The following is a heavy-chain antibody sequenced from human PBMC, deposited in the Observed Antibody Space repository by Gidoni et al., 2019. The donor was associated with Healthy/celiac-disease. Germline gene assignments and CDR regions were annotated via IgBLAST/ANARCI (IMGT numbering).Heavy chain of an antibody. J-gene: IGHJ3*02. CDR2: IYYSGST. CDR3: AREPTVTKDAFDI. CDR1: GGSISSYY. Sequence: QVQLQESGPGLVKPSATLSLTCTVSGGSISSYYWSWIRQPPGKGLEWIGYIYYSGSTNYNPSLKSRVTISVDTSKNQFSLKLSSVTAADTAVYYCAREPTVTKDAFDIWGQGTMVTVSS. D-gene: IGHD4-17*01. V-gene: IGHV4-59*01.